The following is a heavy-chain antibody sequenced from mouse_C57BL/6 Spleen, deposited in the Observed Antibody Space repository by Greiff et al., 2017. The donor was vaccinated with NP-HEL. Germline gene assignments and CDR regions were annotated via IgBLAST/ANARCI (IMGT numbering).Heavy chain of an antibody. D-gene: IGHD1-1*02. V-gene: IGHV2-6-1*01. CDR2: IWSDGST. CDR3: ARHGVGERYFDV. J-gene: IGHJ1*03. CDR1: GFSLTSYG. Sequence: VQLQESGPGLVAPSRSLSITCTVSGFSLTSYGVHWVRQPPGKGLEWLVVIWSDGSTTYNSALKSRLSISKDNSKSQVFLKMNSLQTDDTAMYYCARHGVGERYFDVWGTGTTVTVSS.